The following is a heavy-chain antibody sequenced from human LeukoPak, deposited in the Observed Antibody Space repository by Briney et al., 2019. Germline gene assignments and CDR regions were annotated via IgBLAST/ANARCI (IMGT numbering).Heavy chain of an antibody. Sequence: PGGSLRLSCAASGFTFSSYWMSWVRHAPGKGLEWVSGISWNSGTIGYADSVKGRFTISRDNAKNSLYLQMNSLRVEDTALYYCAKDAHTVTTGGADYWGQGTLVTVSS. V-gene: IGHV3-9*01. CDR2: ISWNSGTI. J-gene: IGHJ4*02. CDR1: GFTFSSYW. D-gene: IGHD4-17*01. CDR3: AKDAHTVTTGGADY.